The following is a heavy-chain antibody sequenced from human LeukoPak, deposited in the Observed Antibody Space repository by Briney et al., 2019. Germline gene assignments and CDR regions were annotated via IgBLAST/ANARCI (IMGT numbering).Heavy chain of an antibody. CDR2: PIFGTA. J-gene: IGHJ4*02. D-gene: IGHD2-15*01. Sequence: PIFGTANYAQKFQGRVTITADESTSTAYMELSSLRSEDTAVYYCARAYCSGGSCYSEHFDYWGQGTLVTVSS. CDR3: ARAYCSGGSCYSEHFDY. V-gene: IGHV1-69*01.